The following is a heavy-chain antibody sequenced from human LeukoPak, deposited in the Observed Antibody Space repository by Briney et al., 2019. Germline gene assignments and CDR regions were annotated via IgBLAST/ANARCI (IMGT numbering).Heavy chain of an antibody. Sequence: SGTLSLTCAVSGGSISSSNWWSWVRQPPGKGLEWIGEIYHSGSTNYNPSLKSRVTISVDKSKNQFSLKLSSVTAADTAVYYCARLAIILTGPYYFDYWGQGTLVTVSS. CDR2: IYHSGST. CDR1: GGSISSSNW. D-gene: IGHD3-9*01. V-gene: IGHV4-4*02. J-gene: IGHJ4*02. CDR3: ARLAIILTGPYYFDY.